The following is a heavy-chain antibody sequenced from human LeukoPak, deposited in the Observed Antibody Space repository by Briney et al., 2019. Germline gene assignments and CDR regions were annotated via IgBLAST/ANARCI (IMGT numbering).Heavy chain of an antibody. D-gene: IGHD3-10*01. CDR2: IRCDGSNK. V-gene: IGHV3-30*02. CDR1: GFTFSSYG. CDR3: AKDRWLYGSGSGSDY. Sequence: PGGSLRLSCAASGFTFSSYGMHWVRQAPGKGLEWVAFIRCDGSNKYYADSVKGRFTISRDNSKNTLYLQMNSLRAEDTAVYYCAKDRWLYGSGSGSDYWGQGTLVTVSS. J-gene: IGHJ4*02.